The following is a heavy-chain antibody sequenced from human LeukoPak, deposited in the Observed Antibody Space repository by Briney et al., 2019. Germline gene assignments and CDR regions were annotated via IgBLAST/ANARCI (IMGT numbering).Heavy chain of an antibody. J-gene: IGHJ4*02. CDR1: GFTFSSYA. CDR3: TKEPLYCGGDCYEPFDY. CDR2: ISGSGGST. V-gene: IGHV3-23*01. D-gene: IGHD2-21*02. Sequence: PGGSLRLSCAASGFTFSSYAMSWVRQAPGKGLEWVSAISGSGGSTYHADSVKGRFTISRDNSKNTLYLQMKSLRAEDTAVYYCTKEPLYCGGDCYEPFDYWGQGTLVTVSS.